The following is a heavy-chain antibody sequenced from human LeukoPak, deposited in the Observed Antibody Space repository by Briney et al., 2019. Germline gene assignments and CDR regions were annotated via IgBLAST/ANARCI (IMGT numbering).Heavy chain of an antibody. CDR1: GFTFSDYW. J-gene: IGHJ3*02. CDR3: VRDRPSNYFDASVDAFDI. D-gene: IGHD3-22*01. Sequence: PGGSLRLSCVASGFTFSDYWMHWVRQAPGKGLAWVSRVNSDARSTTYADSVKGRFTISRDNAKSTLYLQMNSLRVEDTAVYYCVRDRPSNYFDASVDAFDIWGQGTMVTVSS. CDR2: VNSDARST. V-gene: IGHV3-74*01.